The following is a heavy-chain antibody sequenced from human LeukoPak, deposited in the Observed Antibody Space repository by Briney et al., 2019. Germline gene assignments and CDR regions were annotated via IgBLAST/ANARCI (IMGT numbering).Heavy chain of an antibody. J-gene: IGHJ4*02. CDR3: ARANYYGSGSYFDY. Sequence: SETLSLTCTVSGGSISSYYWSWIRQPPGKGLEWIGYICYSGNTNYNPSLKSRVTISVDTSKNQFSLKLSSVTAADTAVYYCARANYYGSGSYFDYWGQGTLVTVSS. CDR2: ICYSGNT. D-gene: IGHD3-10*01. CDR1: GGSISSYY. V-gene: IGHV4-59*01.